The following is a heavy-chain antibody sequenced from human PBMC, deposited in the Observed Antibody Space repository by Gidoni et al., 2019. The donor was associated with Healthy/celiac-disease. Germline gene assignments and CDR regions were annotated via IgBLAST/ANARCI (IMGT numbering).Heavy chain of an antibody. CDR1: GGSLSSYY. V-gene: IGHV4-59*01. Sequence: QVQLQESGPGLVKPSETLSLTCTVSGGSLSSYYWSWIRQPPGKGLEWIGYIYYSGSTNYNPSLKSRVTISVDTSKNQFSLKLSSVTAADTAVYYCARSGSSWYYYGMDVWGQGTTVTVSS. CDR2: IYYSGST. J-gene: IGHJ6*02. D-gene: IGHD6-13*01. CDR3: ARSGSSWYYYGMDV.